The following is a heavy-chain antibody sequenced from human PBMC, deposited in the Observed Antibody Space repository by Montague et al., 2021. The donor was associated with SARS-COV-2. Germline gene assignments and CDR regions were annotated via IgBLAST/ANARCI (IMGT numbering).Heavy chain of an antibody. V-gene: IGHV4-31*03. CDR2: IYYSGST. D-gene: IGHD6-19*01. J-gene: IGHJ6*02. CDR3: ARGGSYSSGWYGVDYYYGMDV. CDR1: GGSTSSGDYY. Sequence: TLSLTCTVSGGSTSSGDYYWSWIRQHPGKGLEWIGYIYYSGSTYYNPSLKSRVTISVDTPKNQFSLKLSSVTAADTAVYYCARGGSYSSGWYGVDYYYGMDVWGQGTTVTVSS.